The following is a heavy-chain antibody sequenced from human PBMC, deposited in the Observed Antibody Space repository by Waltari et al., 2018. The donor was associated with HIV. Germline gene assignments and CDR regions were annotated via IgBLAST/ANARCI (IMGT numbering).Heavy chain of an antibody. CDR1: DASFSSDRS. CDR2: VYDSGTT. D-gene: IGHD3-16*01. J-gene: IGHJ5*02. V-gene: IGHV4-4*02. Sequence: QVKLQQSGPGLVKPSGTLSLTCGVSDASFSSDRSWNWSRQSPEKGLEWIGEVYDSGTTNYSPSLKSRVSISIDRAKNLFTLRLTSLTAADTAVYYCTRGGVLWGTVTKDNWFDTWGQGTHIIVSS. CDR3: TRGGVLWGTVTKDNWFDT.